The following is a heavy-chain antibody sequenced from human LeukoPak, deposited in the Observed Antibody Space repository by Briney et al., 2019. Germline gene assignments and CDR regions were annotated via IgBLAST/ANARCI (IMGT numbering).Heavy chain of an antibody. Sequence: ASVKVSCKASGYTFTSYGISWVRQAPGLGLEWMGWISAYNGNTNYAQKFQGRVTITADKSTSTAYMELSSLRSEDTAVYYCARGPSGVYYYYMDVWGKGTTVTVSS. CDR2: ISAYNGNT. V-gene: IGHV1-18*01. J-gene: IGHJ6*03. D-gene: IGHD1-26*01. CDR1: GYTFTSYG. CDR3: ARGPSGVYYYYMDV.